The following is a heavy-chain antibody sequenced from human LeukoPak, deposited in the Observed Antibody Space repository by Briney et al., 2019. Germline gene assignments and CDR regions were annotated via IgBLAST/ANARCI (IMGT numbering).Heavy chain of an antibody. Sequence: PGGSLRLSCVASGFTVSSNYMSWVRQAPGKGLEWVSVIYGADSTYYADSVKGRFTVSRDNSKNTLYLQMNSLRAEDTAVYYCARVGAYCSGGSCYLDYWGQGTLVTVSS. V-gene: IGHV3-66*01. CDR2: IYGADST. CDR1: GFTVSSNY. J-gene: IGHJ4*02. CDR3: ARVGAYCSGGSCYLDY. D-gene: IGHD2-15*01.